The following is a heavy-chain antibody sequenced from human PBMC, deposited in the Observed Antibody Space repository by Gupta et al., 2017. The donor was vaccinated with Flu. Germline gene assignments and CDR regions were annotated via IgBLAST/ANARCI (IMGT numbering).Heavy chain of an antibody. J-gene: IGHJ6*03. CDR2: ISWNSAYR. CDR3: VKEKEPGLTLDYYRDV. Sequence: FKFDDFVMHWVRQVPGKGLEWVSGISWNSAYRNYADSVKGRFTISRDNAKKSLYLQMTSLRREDTALYHCVKEKEPGLTLDYYRDVWGKGTTGTVSS. D-gene: IGHD1-1*01. V-gene: IGHV3-9*01. CDR1: FKFDDFV.